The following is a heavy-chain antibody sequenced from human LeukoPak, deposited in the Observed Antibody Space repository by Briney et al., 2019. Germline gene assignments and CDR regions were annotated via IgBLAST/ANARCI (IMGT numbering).Heavy chain of an antibody. CDR2: IYYSGST. CDR1: GGSISSSSYY. CDR3: ARDSLLMFGDPHWFDP. V-gene: IGHV4-39*07. J-gene: IGHJ5*02. Sequence: SETLSLTYTVSGGSISSSSYYWGWIRQPPGKGLEWIGSIYYSGSTYYNPSLKSRVTISLDTSKNQFSLKLSSVTAADTAVYYCARDSLLMFGDPHWFDPWGQGTLVTVSS. D-gene: IGHD3-10*02.